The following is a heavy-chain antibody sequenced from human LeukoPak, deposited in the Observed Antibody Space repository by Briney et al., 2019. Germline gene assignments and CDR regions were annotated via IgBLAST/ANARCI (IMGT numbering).Heavy chain of an antibody. CDR2: IHSSEGT. CDR3: ARHVYGEGMVV. D-gene: IGHD4-17*01. J-gene: IGHJ6*04. CDR1: GGSLNGYY. V-gene: IGHV4-59*08. Sequence: PSETLSLTCTVSGGSLNGYYWGWIRQPPGKGLECIGYIHSSEGTAHNASLKSRLTISSDTSKNQFSLTLTSVTAADTAVYYCARHVYGEGMVVWGKGTTVTVSS.